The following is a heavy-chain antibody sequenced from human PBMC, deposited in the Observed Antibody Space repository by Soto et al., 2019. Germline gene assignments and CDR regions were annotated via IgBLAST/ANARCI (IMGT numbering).Heavy chain of an antibody. Sequence: GGSLRLPCAASGFTFNSYAMSWVRQAPGKGLGGVSASSGSGGSTYYADSVKGRFTISRDNSKNTLYLQMNSLRAEDTAVYYCVVSYGSGSFNWGQGNLVTVSS. CDR3: VVSYGSGSFN. CDR2: SSGSGGST. V-gene: IGHV3-23*01. CDR1: GFTFNSYA. J-gene: IGHJ4*02. D-gene: IGHD3-10*01.